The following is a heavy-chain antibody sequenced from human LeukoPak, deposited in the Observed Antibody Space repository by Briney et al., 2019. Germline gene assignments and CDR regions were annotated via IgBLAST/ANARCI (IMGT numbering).Heavy chain of an antibody. D-gene: IGHD1-26*01. J-gene: IGHJ4*02. Sequence: SGPTLVNPTQTLTLTCTFSGFSLSTSGVGVGWIRQPPGKALEWLALIYWDDDKRYSPSLKSRITITKDTSRNQVVLTMTNMDPVDTATYYCAHSRRERRGVGATAYYFEYWGQGTLVTVSS. V-gene: IGHV2-5*02. CDR2: IYWDDDK. CDR3: AHSRRERRGVGATAYYFEY. CDR1: GFSLSTSGVG.